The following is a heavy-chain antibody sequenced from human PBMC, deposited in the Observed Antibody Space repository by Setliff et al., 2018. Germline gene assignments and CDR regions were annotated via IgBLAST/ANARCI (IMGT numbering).Heavy chain of an antibody. Sequence: LRLSCAASGFTFSSYAITWVRQAPGKGLEWVSMISGSAQTTYYADSVKGRFTISRDNSKNTVYLQMNSLRAEDTAVYYCVRDWASGDDHWGRGTLVTVSS. D-gene: IGHD3-10*01. CDR3: VRDWASGDDH. V-gene: IGHV3-23*01. CDR1: GFTFSSYA. J-gene: IGHJ4*02. CDR2: ISGSAQTT.